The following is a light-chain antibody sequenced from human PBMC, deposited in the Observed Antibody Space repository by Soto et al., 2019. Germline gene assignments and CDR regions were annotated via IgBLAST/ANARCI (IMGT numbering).Light chain of an antibody. J-gene: IGLJ2*01. Sequence: QSVLTQPASVSGSPGQSITISCTGTSSDVGSYDLVSWYQQHPGNAPKLMIYEVSKRPSGVSDRFSGSKSGNTASLTISGLHADDEADYYCCSYATTTLFGGGTKLTVL. CDR2: EVS. V-gene: IGLV2-23*02. CDR1: SSDVGSYDL. CDR3: CSYATTTL.